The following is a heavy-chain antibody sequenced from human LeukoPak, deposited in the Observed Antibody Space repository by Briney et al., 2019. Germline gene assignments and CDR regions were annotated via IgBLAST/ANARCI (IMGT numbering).Heavy chain of an antibody. CDR3: AKSGSWSPNLDL. Sequence: GGSLRLPCAASGFTFSSYAMSWVRQAPGKGLEWVSAISGSGGSTYYADSVKGRFTISRDNSKNTLYLQMNSLRAEDTAVYYCAKSGSWSPNLDLWGRGTLVTVSS. J-gene: IGHJ2*01. V-gene: IGHV3-23*01. D-gene: IGHD6-13*01. CDR1: GFTFSSYA. CDR2: ISGSGGST.